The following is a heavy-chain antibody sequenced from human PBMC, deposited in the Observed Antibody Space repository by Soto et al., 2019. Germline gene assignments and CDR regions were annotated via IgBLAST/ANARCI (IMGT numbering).Heavy chain of an antibody. Sequence: GASVKVSCKVSGYTLTELSMHWVRQAPGKGLEWMGGFDPEDGETIYAQKFQGRVTMTEDTSTDTAYMELSSLRSEDTAVYYCATDFGFDGSSSDWGQGTLVTSPQ. J-gene: IGHJ4*02. CDR2: FDPEDGET. CDR3: ATDFGFDGSSSD. V-gene: IGHV1-24*01. CDR1: GYTLTELS. D-gene: IGHD6-13*01.